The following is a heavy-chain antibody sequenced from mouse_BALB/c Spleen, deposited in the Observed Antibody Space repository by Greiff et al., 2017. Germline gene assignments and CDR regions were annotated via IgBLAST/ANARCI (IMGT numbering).Heavy chain of an antibody. Sequence: QVQLQQSGPELVKPGASVKLSCKASGYTFTSYWMHWVKQRPGQGLEWIGEINPSNGRTNYNEKFKSKATLTVDKSSSTAYMQLSSLTSEDSAVYYCARKGGRGYFDVWGAGTTVTVSS. J-gene: IGHJ1*01. V-gene: IGHV1S81*02. CDR1: GYTFTSYW. CDR3: ARKGGRGYFDV. CDR2: INPSNGRT.